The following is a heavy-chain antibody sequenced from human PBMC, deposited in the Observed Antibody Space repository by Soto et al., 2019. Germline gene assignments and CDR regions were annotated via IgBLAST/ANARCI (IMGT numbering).Heavy chain of an antibody. Sequence: QFTLKESGPPLVNPKQTLTLTCTFSGFSLTTSGVGGAWIRKPPGKALEWLALIYWDDDKRYSPSLKSRLTITKDTSKNQLVRTMTNMDPVDTATYYCAHSSSGGHFDYWGQGTLVTVSS. CDR2: IYWDDDK. CDR1: GFSLTTSGVG. V-gene: IGHV2-5*02. D-gene: IGHD3-16*01. J-gene: IGHJ4*02. CDR3: AHSSSGGHFDY.